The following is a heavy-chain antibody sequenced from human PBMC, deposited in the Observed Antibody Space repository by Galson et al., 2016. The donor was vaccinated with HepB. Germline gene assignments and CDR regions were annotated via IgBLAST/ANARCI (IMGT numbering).Heavy chain of an antibody. CDR1: GYNLESYG. CDR3: ARGRGYSGYDHFDY. Sequence: SVKVSCKASGYNLESYGITWVRQAPGQGLEWMGWISPDTGNTHYAQNLQGRVTMTTDTSTSTAYMELRSLMSDDTAVYYCARGRGYSGYDHFDYWGQGTLVTVSS. J-gene: IGHJ4*02. D-gene: IGHD5-12*01. V-gene: IGHV1-18*01. CDR2: ISPDTGNT.